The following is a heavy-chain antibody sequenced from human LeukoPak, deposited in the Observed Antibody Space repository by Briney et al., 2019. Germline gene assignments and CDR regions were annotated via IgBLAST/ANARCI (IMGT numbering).Heavy chain of an antibody. CDR1: GFNFTSYS. CDR2: ISGGGGST. D-gene: IGHD1-26*01. Sequence: GGSLRLSCAASGFNFTSYSMNWVRQAPGKGLEWVSTISGGGGSTYYADSVKGRFTISRDNSKNTLYLQVNSLRAEDTAVYYCAKGGKWDVTPFDYWGQGTLVTVSS. J-gene: IGHJ4*02. V-gene: IGHV3-23*01. CDR3: AKGGKWDVTPFDY.